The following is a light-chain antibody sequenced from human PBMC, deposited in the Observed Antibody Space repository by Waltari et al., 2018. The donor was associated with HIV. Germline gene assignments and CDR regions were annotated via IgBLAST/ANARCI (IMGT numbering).Light chain of an antibody. Sequence: DIQMTQSPSSLSASVGDRVTITCRASQSIGIFLNWYQQKQGKAPQLLIYDASTLQSGLPSRFSGSGFGTDFTLTITNLQPEDFATYFCQQSFDVPLVFGPGTKV. CDR1: QSIGIF. CDR2: DAS. V-gene: IGKV1-39*01. CDR3: QQSFDVPLV. J-gene: IGKJ3*01.